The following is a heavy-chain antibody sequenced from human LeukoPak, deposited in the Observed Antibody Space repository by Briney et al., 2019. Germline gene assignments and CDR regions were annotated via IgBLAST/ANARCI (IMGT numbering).Heavy chain of an antibody. J-gene: IGHJ6*02. CDR3: ARVVYDSMVRGMVDV. Sequence: ASVKVSCKASGYTFTSYGIRWVRQAPGQGLEWMGWISAYNGNTNYAQKLQGRVTMTTDTSTSTAYMELRSLRSDDTAVYYCARVVYDSMVRGMVDVWGQGTTVTVSS. CDR2: ISAYNGNT. CDR1: GYTFTSYG. D-gene: IGHD3-10*01. V-gene: IGHV1-18*01.